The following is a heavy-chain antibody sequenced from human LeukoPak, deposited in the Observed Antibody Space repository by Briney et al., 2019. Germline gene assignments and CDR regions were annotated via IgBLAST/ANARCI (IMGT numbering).Heavy chain of an antibody. Sequence: PGGSLRLSCAASGLTVSSNYMSWVRQAPGKGLEWVSVIYSGGSTYYADSVKGRFTISRDNSKNTLYLQMNSLRAEDTAVYYCARDRRDLVPPQNYYYGMDVWGQGTTVTVSS. J-gene: IGHJ6*02. D-gene: IGHD3-3*01. CDR3: ARDRRDLVPPQNYYYGMDV. CDR2: IYSGGST. V-gene: IGHV3-53*01. CDR1: GLTVSSNY.